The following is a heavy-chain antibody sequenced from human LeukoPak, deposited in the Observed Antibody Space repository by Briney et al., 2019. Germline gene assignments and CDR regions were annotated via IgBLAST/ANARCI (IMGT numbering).Heavy chain of an antibody. J-gene: IGHJ4*02. CDR2: LYSGGDT. V-gene: IGHV3-53*01. CDR1: GFTVSSDY. Sequence: AGSLRLTCAASGFTVSSDYMSWVRQAPGKGLEWVSVLYSGGDTYYADSVKGRFSISRDSSKNTLYLEVKSLRADDTAVYYCERAKVGAARFFAYWGEGTLVTVSS. CDR3: ERAKVGAARFFAY. D-gene: IGHD1-26*01.